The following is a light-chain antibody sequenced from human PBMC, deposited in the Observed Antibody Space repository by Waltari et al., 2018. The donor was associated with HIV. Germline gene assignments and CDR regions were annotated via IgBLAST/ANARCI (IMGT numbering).Light chain of an antibody. CDR2: GAS. J-gene: IGKJ5*01. CDR3: QQSYTTPIT. Sequence: DTQITQSPSSLSASVGDTVTITCRAAQGNSTHLNWYQQKPGQAPKLLIYGASTLQSGVPLRFSGSGSGTQSTHTITSLQPEDFATYYCQQSYTTPITFGPGTRLEI. CDR1: QGNSTH. V-gene: IGKV1-39*01.